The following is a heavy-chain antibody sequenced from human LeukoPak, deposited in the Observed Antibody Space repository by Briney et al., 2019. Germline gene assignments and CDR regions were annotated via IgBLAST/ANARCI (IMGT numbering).Heavy chain of an antibody. CDR3: ARTTSLTASGYDY. CDR1: GYTFTNYH. D-gene: IGHD4-17*01. J-gene: IGHJ4*02. V-gene: IGHV1-8*03. Sequence: ASVKVSCKASGYTFTNYHINWVRQAPGQGLEWMGWINPNTGDRGYAQKFQGRVSSTSDTSISTAYMELGSPRSGDTAVYFCARTTSLTASGYDYWGQGTLVTVSS. CDR2: INPNTGDR.